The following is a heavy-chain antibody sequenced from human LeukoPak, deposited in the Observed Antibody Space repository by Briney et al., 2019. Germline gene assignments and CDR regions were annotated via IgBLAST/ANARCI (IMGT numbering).Heavy chain of an antibody. CDR1: GFTFSSYW. CDR2: INSDGSST. CDR3: ARDLGITNWFDP. J-gene: IGHJ5*02. Sequence: GGSLRLSCVVSGFTFSSYWMHWVRQAPGKGLVWVSRINSDGSSTNYADSVKGRFTISRDNAKNTLYLQMNSLRAEDTAVYYCARDLGITNWFDPWGQGTLVTVSS. D-gene: IGHD3-10*01. V-gene: IGHV3-74*01.